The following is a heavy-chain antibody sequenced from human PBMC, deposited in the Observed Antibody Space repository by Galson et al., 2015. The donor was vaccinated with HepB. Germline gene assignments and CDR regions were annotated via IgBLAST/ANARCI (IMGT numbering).Heavy chain of an antibody. J-gene: IGHJ4*02. CDR3: ARGVLLWDGPDY. CDR2: INPSGGST. V-gene: IGHV1-46*01. D-gene: IGHD3-10*01. CDR1: GYKFTSYY. Sequence: SVKVSCKASGYKFTSYYMHWVRQAPGQGLEWMGIINPSGGSTDYAQKFQGRLTMTRHTSTSTVFMELSSLRSEDTAVYHCARGVLLWDGPDYWGQGTLVTVSS.